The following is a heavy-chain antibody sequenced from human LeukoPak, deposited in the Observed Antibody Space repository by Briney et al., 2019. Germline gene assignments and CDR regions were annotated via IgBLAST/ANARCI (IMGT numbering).Heavy chain of an antibody. CDR3: ARDFRALAVPGPWAFDI. CDR1: GGSISSSSYY. V-gene: IGHV4-39*07. Sequence: PSETLSLTCTVPGGSISSSSYYWGWIRQPPGKGLEWIGSIYYSGSTYYNSSLKSRVAKSVDSSKHQFSLKLGSVTAADTAVYYWARDFRALAVPGPWAFDIWGQGTMVTVSS. D-gene: IGHD6-19*01. CDR2: IYYSGST. J-gene: IGHJ3*02.